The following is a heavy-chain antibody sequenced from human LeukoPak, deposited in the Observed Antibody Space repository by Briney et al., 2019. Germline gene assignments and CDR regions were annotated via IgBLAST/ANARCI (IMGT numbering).Heavy chain of an antibody. V-gene: IGHV4-4*07. Sequence: SETLSLTCTVSGGSISGSYWSWIRQPAGKGLEWVGRYYSSESTNYNPSLKRRVTMPVDTSKNQFSLTLNSVTAADTAVYYCAREGQSSGSYVPDYWGQGTLVTVSS. CDR2: YYSSEST. D-gene: IGHD1-26*01. CDR1: GGSISGSY. CDR3: AREGQSSGSYVPDY. J-gene: IGHJ4*02.